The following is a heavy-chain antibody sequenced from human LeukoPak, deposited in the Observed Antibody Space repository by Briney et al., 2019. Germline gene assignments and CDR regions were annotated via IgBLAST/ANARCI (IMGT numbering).Heavy chain of an antibody. Sequence: GGSLRLSCTASGFTFGDYAMTWVRQAPGKGLEWVGFIRSKADGGTTEYAASVKGRFTISRDDSKSIAYLQMNSLKTEDTAVYYCSMLLWFGEGWSYFDYWGQGTLVTVSS. D-gene: IGHD3-10*01. V-gene: IGHV3-49*04. CDR3: SMLLWFGEGWSYFDY. J-gene: IGHJ4*02. CDR1: GFTFGDYA. CDR2: IRSKADGGTT.